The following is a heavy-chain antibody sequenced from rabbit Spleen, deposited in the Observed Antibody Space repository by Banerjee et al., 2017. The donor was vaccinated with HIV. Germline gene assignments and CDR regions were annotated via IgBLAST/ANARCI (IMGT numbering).Heavy chain of an antibody. V-gene: IGHV1S40*01. CDR3: ARDPYYYNVCAYFNL. J-gene: IGHJ4*01. Sequence: QSLEESGGALVKPGASLTLTCTASGFSFSSSDYMCWVRQAPGKGLEWISCIAGSSSGFTYSASWAKGRFTISKTSSTTVTLQMTSLTAADTATYFCARDPYYYNVCAYFNLWGPGTLVTVS. CDR2: IAGSSSGFT. CDR1: GFSFSSSDY. D-gene: IGHD6-1*01.